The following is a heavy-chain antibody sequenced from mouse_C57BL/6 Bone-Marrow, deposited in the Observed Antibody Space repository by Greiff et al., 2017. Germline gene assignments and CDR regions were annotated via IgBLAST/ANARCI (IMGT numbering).Heavy chain of an antibody. V-gene: IGHV1-55*01. CDR2: NYPGSGST. Sequence: QVHVKQPGAELVKPGASVKMSCKASGYTFTSYWITWVKQRPGQGLEWIGDNYPGSGSTNYNEKFKSKATLTVDTSSSTAYMQLSSMTSEDSAVYYCASDGYHIWYFDVWGTGTTVTVSS. J-gene: IGHJ1*03. CDR3: ASDGYHIWYFDV. CDR1: GYTFTSYW. D-gene: IGHD2-3*01.